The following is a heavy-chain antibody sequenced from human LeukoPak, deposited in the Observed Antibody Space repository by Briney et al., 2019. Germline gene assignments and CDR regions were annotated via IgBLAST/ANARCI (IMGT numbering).Heavy chain of an antibody. CDR2: INHSGST. V-gene: IGHV4-34*01. D-gene: IGHD3-10*01. CDR1: GGSFSGYF. J-gene: IGHJ4*02. CDR3: ARTTMVRGVRDYFDY. Sequence: KASETLSLTCAVYGGSFSGYFWTWIRQPPGKGLEWIGEINHSGSTNYNPSLKSRVTISVDMSKNQFSLKLSSVTAADTAVYYCARTTMVRGVRDYFDYWGQGTLVTVSS.